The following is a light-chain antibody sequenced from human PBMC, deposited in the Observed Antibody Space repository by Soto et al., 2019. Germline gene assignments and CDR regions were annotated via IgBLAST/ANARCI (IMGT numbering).Light chain of an antibody. CDR2: GAS. Sequence: EIVLTQSPGTLSLSPGERATLSCRASQSVSSSYLAWYQQKPGQAPRLLIYGASSRATGIPDRFSRSGSGTDFTLTISRLEPEDFAVYYCQQYGSSLSIAFGQGTRLEIK. J-gene: IGKJ5*01. CDR3: QQYGSSLSIA. CDR1: QSVSSSY. V-gene: IGKV3-20*01.